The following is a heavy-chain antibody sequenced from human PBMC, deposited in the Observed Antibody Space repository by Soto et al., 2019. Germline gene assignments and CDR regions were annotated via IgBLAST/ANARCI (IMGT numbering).Heavy chain of an antibody. Sequence: PGGSLRLSCVASGFTFSRYGIHWVRQAPGRGLEWVADICTGGINIHYADSVKGRFTISRDNAKNSLYLQMDNLRAEDTAVYYCARDHPNRNYGTCFDYWGQGTPVTVSS. D-gene: IGHD1-7*01. CDR2: ICTGGINI. V-gene: IGHV3-48*03. CDR3: ARDHPNRNYGTCFDY. J-gene: IGHJ4*02. CDR1: GFTFSRYG.